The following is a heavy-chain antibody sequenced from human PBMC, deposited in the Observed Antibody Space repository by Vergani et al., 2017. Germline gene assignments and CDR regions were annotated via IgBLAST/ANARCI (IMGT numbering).Heavy chain of an antibody. V-gene: IGHV4-34*01. J-gene: IGHJ6*03. CDR1: GGSFSGYY. CDR2: INHSGST. Sequence: QVQLQQWGAGLLKPSETLSLTCAVYGGSFSGYYWSWIRQPPGKGLEWSGEINHSGSTNYNPSLKSRVTISVDTSKNQFSLRLSSVTAADTAVYYCARGRCIAARPPSSRSCYYYSYMAVWGEGTTVTVSS. CDR3: ARGRCIAARPPSSRSCYYYSYMAV. D-gene: IGHD6-6*01.